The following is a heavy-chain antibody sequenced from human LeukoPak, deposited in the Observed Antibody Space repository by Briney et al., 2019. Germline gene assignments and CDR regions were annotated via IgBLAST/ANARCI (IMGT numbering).Heavy chain of an antibody. CDR2: ISGSGGST. CDR3: AKDLRGYCSGGSCSAYDY. Sequence: PGGSLRLSCAASGFTFSSYAMSWVRQAPGKGLEWVSAISGSGGSTYYADSVKGRFTISRDNSKNTLYLQMNSLRAEDTAVYYCAKDLRGYCSGGSCSAYDYWGQGTLVTVSS. J-gene: IGHJ4*02. V-gene: IGHV3-23*01. CDR1: GFTFSSYA. D-gene: IGHD2-15*01.